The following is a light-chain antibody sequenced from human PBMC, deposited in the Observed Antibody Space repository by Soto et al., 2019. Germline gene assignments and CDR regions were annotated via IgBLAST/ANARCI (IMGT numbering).Light chain of an antibody. CDR2: WAS. CDR3: QQYYSTPLT. Sequence: DIVMTQSPDSLAVSLGERATINCKSSQSVLYSSNNKNYLAWYQQKPGQPPKVVIYWASIRESGVPDRFSGSGSGTDFTLTISSLQAEDVAVYYCQQYYSTPLTFGGGTKVEIK. CDR1: QSVLYSSNNKNY. V-gene: IGKV4-1*01. J-gene: IGKJ4*01.